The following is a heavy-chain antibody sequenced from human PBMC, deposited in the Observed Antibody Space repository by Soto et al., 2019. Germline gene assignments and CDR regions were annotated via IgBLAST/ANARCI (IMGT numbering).Heavy chain of an antibody. CDR1: GFTFSSYG. V-gene: IGHV3-30*18. CDR3: AKSSRSHVLRFLEWLLPGYGMDV. D-gene: IGHD3-3*01. Sequence: GGSLRLSCAASGFTFSSYGMHWVRQAPGKGLEWVAVISYDGSNKYYADSVKGRFTISRDNSKNTLYLQMNSLRAEDTAVYYCAKSSRSHVLRFLEWLLPGYGMDVCGQGTTVPVSS. CDR2: ISYDGSNK. J-gene: IGHJ6*02.